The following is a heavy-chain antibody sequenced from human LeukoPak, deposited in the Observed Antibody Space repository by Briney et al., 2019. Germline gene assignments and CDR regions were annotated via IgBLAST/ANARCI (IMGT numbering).Heavy chain of an antibody. CDR3: AKDRGY. CDR2: IIGSGSST. J-gene: IGHJ4*02. CDR1: GFTFSTYG. V-gene: IGHV3-23*01. Sequence: GGSLRLSRAASGFTFSTYGMTWVRQAPGKGLEWVAGIIGSGSSTFYADSVRGRFTISRDNSKNTLYLQMDSLRGEDTAVYYCAKDRGYWGQGTLVTVSS.